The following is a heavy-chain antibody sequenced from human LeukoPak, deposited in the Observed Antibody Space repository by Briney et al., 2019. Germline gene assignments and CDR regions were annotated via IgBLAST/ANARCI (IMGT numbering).Heavy chain of an antibody. J-gene: IGHJ4*02. V-gene: IGHV4-59*08. CDR3: ARRAYGSGSFNRYYFDY. D-gene: IGHD3-10*01. Sequence: SETLSLTCSVSGFSSSNNYWSWIRQPPGKGLEWIGYIYYSGSTNYNPSLKSRVTISVDTSKNQFSLKLNSVTAADTAVYYCARRAYGSGSFNRYYFDYWGQGTLVAVSS. CDR1: GFSSSNNY. CDR2: IYYSGST.